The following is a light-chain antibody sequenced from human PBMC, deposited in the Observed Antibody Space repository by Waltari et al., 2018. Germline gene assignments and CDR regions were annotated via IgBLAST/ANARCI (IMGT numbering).Light chain of an antibody. J-gene: IGLJ2*01. CDR3: SSYISSDTLEL. CDR2: DVS. Sequence: QSALTQPASVSGSPGQSITISCPGTSSDVGGYNYVSLYQQHPGKAPKLIIFDVSNRPSVVSSRFSGSKSGNTASLTISGLQAQDEADYYCSSYISSDTLELFGGGTSLTVL. V-gene: IGLV2-14*03. CDR1: SSDVGGYNY.